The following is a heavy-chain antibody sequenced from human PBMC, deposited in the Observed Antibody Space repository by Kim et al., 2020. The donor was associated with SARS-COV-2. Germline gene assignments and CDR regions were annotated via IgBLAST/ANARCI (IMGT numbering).Heavy chain of an antibody. CDR3: AKEHRFLGFDY. V-gene: IGHV3-9*01. Sequence: GGSLRLSCAASGFTFDDYAMHWVRQAPGKGLEWVSGISWNSGSIGYADSVKGRFTISRDNAKNSLYLQMNSLRAEDTALYYCAKEHRFLGFDYWGQGTLVTVSS. D-gene: IGHD3-3*01. CDR1: GFTFDDYA. CDR2: ISWNSGSI. J-gene: IGHJ4*02.